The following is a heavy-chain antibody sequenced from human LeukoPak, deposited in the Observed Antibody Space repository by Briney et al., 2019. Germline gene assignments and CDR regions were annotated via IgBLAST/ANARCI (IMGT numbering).Heavy chain of an antibody. J-gene: IGHJ4*02. CDR3: ARGGGVIIRGFDY. CDR1: GFTFSSYW. Sequence: GGSLRLSCAASGFTFSSYWMHWVRQAPGKGLVWVSRINSDGSSTSYADSVKGRFTISRDNAKNTLYLQMNSLRAEDTAVYYCARGGGVIIRGFDYWGQGTLVTVSS. D-gene: IGHD3-10*01. CDR2: INSDGSST. V-gene: IGHV3-74*01.